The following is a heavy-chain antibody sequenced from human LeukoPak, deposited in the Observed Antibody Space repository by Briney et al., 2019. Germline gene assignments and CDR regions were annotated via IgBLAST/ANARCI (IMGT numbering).Heavy chain of an antibody. D-gene: IGHD2-15*01. V-gene: IGHV4-34*01. J-gene: IGHJ3*01. Sequence: SETLSLTCAVYGGSFSGYYWSWIRQPPGKGLEWIGEINHSGSTNYNPSLKSRVTISVDTSKNQFSLKLSSVTAADTAVYYCAREGRSSAAFDYWGQGTMVTVSS. CDR1: GGSFSGYY. CDR3: AREGRSSAAFDY. CDR2: INHSGST.